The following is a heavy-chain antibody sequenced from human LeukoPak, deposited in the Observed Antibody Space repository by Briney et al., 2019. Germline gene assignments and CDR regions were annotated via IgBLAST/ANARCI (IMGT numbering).Heavy chain of an antibody. CDR1: GFTFSTYN. D-gene: IGHD3-16*02. V-gene: IGHV3-23*01. CDR3: AKDRNYDYVWGSYPPALYFDY. CDR2: ISRSGGTT. Sequence: PGGSLRLSCAASGFTFSTYNMNWVRQAPGKGLEWVSAISRSGGTTYYADSVKGRFTISRDNSKNTLYLQMNSLRAEDTAVYYCAKDRNYDYVWGSYPPALYFDYWGQGTLVTVSS. J-gene: IGHJ4*02.